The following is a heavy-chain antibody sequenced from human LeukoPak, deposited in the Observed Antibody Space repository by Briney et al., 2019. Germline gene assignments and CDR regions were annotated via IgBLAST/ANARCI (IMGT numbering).Heavy chain of an antibody. CDR1: GDTFSSYY. CDR3: AREAYCGGSCYLIYYYYGMDV. V-gene: IGHV1-46*01. J-gene: IGHJ6*02. D-gene: IGHD2-15*01. Sequence: ASVKVSCKASGDTFSSYYMHWVRQAPGQGLEWMGIINPSGGSTTYAQKFQGRVTMTRDTSTSTVYMELSSLRSEDTAVYYCAREAYCGGSCYLIYYYYGMDVWGQGTTVTVSS. CDR2: INPSGGST.